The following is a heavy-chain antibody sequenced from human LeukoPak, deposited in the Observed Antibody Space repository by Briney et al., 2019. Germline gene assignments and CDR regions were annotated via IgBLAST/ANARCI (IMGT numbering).Heavy chain of an antibody. J-gene: IGHJ6*02. CDR1: GGSISSYY. D-gene: IGHD1-26*01. CDR2: IYTSGST. CDR3: ARVSFSGSYYRPYYYGMDV. Sequence: SETLSLTCTVSGGSISSYYWSWIRQPAGKGLEWIGRIYTSGSTNYNPSLKSRVTMSVDTSKNQFSLKLSSVTAADTAVYYCARVSFSGSYYRPYYYGMDVWGQGTTVTVSS. V-gene: IGHV4-4*07.